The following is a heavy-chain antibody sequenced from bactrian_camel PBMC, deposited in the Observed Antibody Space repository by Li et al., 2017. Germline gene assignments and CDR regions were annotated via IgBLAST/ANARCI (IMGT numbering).Heavy chain of an antibody. V-gene: IGHV3S53*01. Sequence: HVQLVESGGGSVQAGGSLQLSCTPSKDIDILCGMDWYRMVPGNQRVKVASISKTGATTYADSVKDRFTISQDHAKNTLYLEMNSLQPEDTAVYFCAAGRRWLGLDLFERAYDYWGQGTQVTVS. J-gene: IGHJ4*01. CDR2: ISKTGAT. CDR1: KDIDILCG. D-gene: IGHD1*01. CDR3: AAGRRWLGLDLFERAYDY.